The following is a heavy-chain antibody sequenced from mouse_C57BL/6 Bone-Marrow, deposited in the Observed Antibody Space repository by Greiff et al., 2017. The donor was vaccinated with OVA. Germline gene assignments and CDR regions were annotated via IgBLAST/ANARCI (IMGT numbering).Heavy chain of an antibody. V-gene: IGHV5-6*02. CDR1: GFTFSSYG. Sequence: DVMLVESGGDLVKPGGSLKLSCAASGFTFSSYGMSWVRQTPDKRLEWVATLSSGGSYTYYPDSVKGRFTISRDNAKNTLYLQMSSLKSEDTAMYYCASYGSSSYWGQGTTLTVSS. CDR3: ASYGSSSY. J-gene: IGHJ2*01. D-gene: IGHD1-1*01. CDR2: LSSGGSYT.